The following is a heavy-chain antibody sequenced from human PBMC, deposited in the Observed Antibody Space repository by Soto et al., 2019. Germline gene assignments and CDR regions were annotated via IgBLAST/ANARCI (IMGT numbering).Heavy chain of an antibody. D-gene: IGHD1-26*01. V-gene: IGHV4-61*01. CDR1: GGSVSSGSYY. CDR2: IYYSGST. CDR3: ARDRVTRWEPAYYYGMDV. J-gene: IGHJ6*02. Sequence: KPSETLSLTCTVSGGSVSSGSYYWSWIRQPPGKGLEWIGYIYYSGSTNYNPSLKSRVTISVDTSKNQFSLKLSSVTAADTAVYYCARDRVTRWEPAYYYGMDVWGQGTTVTVSS.